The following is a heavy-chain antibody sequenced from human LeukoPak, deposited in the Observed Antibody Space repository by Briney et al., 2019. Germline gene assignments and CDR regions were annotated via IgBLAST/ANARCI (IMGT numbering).Heavy chain of an antibody. J-gene: IGHJ5*02. Sequence: SETLSLTCAVSGASISSGGYSWTWLRQPPGKNLEWIGYIYYDDRTSYNPSLKSRLTISADRSKNQFSLNLSSVTAADTAVYYWARGDCRGGSCYTGTAWFDTWGQGTRVTASS. CDR3: ARGDCRGGSCYTGTAWFDT. V-gene: IGHV4-30-2*01. CDR2: IYYDDRT. D-gene: IGHD2-15*01. CDR1: GASISSGGYS.